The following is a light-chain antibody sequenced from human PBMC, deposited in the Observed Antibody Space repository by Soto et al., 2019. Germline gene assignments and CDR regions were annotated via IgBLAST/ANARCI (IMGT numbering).Light chain of an antibody. CDR2: KAS. Sequence: DIQMTQSPSTLSASVGDRVTITCRAGQTISSWLAWYQQRPGKAPNLLIYKASTLQSGVPSRFSGSGSGTEFSLTISCLQPDDFATYYCQQYITYPFTFGLGPTVEIK. V-gene: IGKV1-5*03. CDR3: QQYITYPFT. CDR1: QTISSW. J-gene: IGKJ4*01.